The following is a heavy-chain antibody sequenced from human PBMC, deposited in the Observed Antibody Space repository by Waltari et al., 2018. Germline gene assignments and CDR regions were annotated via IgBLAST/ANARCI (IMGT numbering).Heavy chain of an antibody. D-gene: IGHD1-26*01. CDR2: IDEYGRTR. CDR3: VGIVNVEFDAFDL. V-gene: IGHV3-74*01. Sequence: EVQLVESGGGLIQPGGSLGLSCAASGFTVRNYWMHWVRQVPGQGLMWVSRIDEYGRTRNYADSVKGRFTISRDNAKNSLYLQMNDLRAEDTAMYYCVGIVNVEFDAFDLWGQGTMVTVSS. J-gene: IGHJ3*01. CDR1: GFTVRNYW.